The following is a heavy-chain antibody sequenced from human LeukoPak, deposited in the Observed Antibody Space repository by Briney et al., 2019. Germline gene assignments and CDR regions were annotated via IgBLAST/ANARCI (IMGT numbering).Heavy chain of an antibody. J-gene: IGHJ5*02. CDR3: ARDLRTVTTNWFDP. Sequence: PSQTLSLTCTVSGGSISSGDYYWSWIRQPPGKGLEWIGYVYHSGSAYYNPSLKSRVTISVDTSKNQFSLKLSSVTAADTAVYYCARDLRTVTTNWFDPWGQGTLVTVSS. CDR2: VYHSGSA. D-gene: IGHD4-11*01. CDR1: GGSISSGDYY. V-gene: IGHV4-30-4*01.